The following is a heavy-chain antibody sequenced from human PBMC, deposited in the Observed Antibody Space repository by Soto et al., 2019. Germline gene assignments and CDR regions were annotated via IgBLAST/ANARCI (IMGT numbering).Heavy chain of an antibody. Sequence: SETLSLTCTVSGGSIGGYYWIWIRQPAGKGLEWIGRIYTSGSTNYNPSLKSRVTMSVDTSKNQFSLKLSSVTAADTAVYYCARSTVVTHYNWFDPWGQGTLVTVSS. CDR1: GGSIGGYY. CDR3: ARSTVVTHYNWFDP. J-gene: IGHJ5*02. CDR2: IYTSGST. D-gene: IGHD4-17*01. V-gene: IGHV4-4*07.